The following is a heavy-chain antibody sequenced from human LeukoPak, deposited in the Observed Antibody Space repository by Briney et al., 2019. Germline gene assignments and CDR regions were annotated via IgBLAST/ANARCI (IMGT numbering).Heavy chain of an antibody. CDR2: IYPGDSDT. Sequence: GESLKISCKASGYSFTSYWIGWVRQMPGKGLEWMGIIYPGDSDTRYSPSFQGQVTISADKSISTAYLQWSSLKASDTAMYYCARTLGIVGVSALDAFDIWGQGTMVTVSS. D-gene: IGHD1-26*01. V-gene: IGHV5-51*01. J-gene: IGHJ3*02. CDR3: ARTLGIVGVSALDAFDI. CDR1: GYSFTSYW.